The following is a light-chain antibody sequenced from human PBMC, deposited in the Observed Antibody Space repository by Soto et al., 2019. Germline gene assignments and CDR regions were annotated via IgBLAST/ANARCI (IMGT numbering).Light chain of an antibody. CDR3: QAWDSSYAV. J-gene: IGLJ2*01. V-gene: IGLV3-9*01. Sequence: SYELTQPLSVSVALGQTARITCGGNNIGTKNVHWYQQKPGQAPVVVIYRNRDRPSGVPERFSGSNSGNTATLTISRAQVGDEADYYCQAWDSSYAVFGGGTKLTVL. CDR2: RNR. CDR1: NIGTKN.